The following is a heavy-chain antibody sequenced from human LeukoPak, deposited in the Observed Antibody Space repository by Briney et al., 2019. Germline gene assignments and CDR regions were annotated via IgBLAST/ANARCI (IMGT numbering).Heavy chain of an antibody. CDR2: IIPIFGTA. Sequence: GASLKVSCKASGGTFSSYAISWVRQAPGQGLEWMGGIIPIFGTANYAQKFQGRVTITADKSTSTAYMELSSLRSEDTAVYYCARVVPLLKGWFDPWGQGTLVTVSS. V-gene: IGHV1-69*06. CDR1: GGTFSSYA. J-gene: IGHJ5*02. CDR3: ARVVPLLKGWFDP. D-gene: IGHD3-16*02.